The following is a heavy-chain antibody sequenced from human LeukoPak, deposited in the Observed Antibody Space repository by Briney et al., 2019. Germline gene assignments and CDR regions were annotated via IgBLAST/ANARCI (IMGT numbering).Heavy chain of an antibody. D-gene: IGHD2-2*01. Sequence: PSETLSLTCTVSGGSISSSSYYWGWIRQPPGKGLEWIGSIYYSGSTYYNPSLKSRVTISVDTSKNQFSLKLSSVTAADTAVYYCAREVVPAAIGAFDIWGQGTMVTVSS. V-gene: IGHV4-39*07. CDR1: GGSISSSSYY. CDR2: IYYSGST. J-gene: IGHJ3*02. CDR3: AREVVPAAIGAFDI.